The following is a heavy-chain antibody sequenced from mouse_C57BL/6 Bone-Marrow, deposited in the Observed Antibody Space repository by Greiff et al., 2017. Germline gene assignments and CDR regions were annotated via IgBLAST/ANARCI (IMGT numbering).Heavy chain of an antibody. CDR1: GYTFTSYW. V-gene: IGHV1-50*01. J-gene: IGHJ2*01. CDR2: IDPSDSYT. CDR3: ARIYYFDY. Sequence: QVQLQQPGAELVKPGASVKLSCKASGYTFTSYWMQWVKQRPGQGLEWIGEIDPSDSYTNYNQKFKGKATLTEDTSSSTAYMKLSSLTSEDSAVYYCARIYYFDYWGQGTTLTVSS.